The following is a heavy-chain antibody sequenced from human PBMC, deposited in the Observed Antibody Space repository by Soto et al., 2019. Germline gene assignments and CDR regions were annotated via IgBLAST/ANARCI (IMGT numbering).Heavy chain of an antibody. CDR2: ISGTAVST. V-gene: IGHV3-23*01. D-gene: IGHD1-1*01. CDR3: VNWNDEDVD. J-gene: IGHJ4*01. CDR1: GFTFSKYA. Sequence: EVVLLESGGGLAQPGGSLRLSCVASGFTFSKYAMNWVRQAPGKGLEWVASISGTAVSTDYADSVKGRFTISRDNSKNTVSLQMDNLRVEDMATYFCVNWNDEDVDWGQGTLVAVSS.